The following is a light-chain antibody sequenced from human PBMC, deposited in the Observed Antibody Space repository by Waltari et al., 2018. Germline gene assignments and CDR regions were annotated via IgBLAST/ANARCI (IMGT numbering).Light chain of an antibody. CDR1: DNDIGYYDY. CDR3: SSYTSSTSLVI. V-gene: IGLV2-14*03. Sequence: QSALTQPASVSGSPGQSITIPCPGTDNDIGYYDYVAWYQQHPGKAPKLLIYDVTTRPLGLSNRFSGSKSGNTASLTISGLEAEDEGDYYCSSYTSSTSLVIFGGGTKLTVL. J-gene: IGLJ2*01. CDR2: DVT.